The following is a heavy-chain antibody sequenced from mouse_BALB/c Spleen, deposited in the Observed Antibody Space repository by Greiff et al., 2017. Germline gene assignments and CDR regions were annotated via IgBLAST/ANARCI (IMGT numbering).Heavy chain of an antibody. CDR3: TRAYRGYAMDY. CDR1: GFSLTGYG. CDR2: IWGDGST. V-gene: IGHV2-6-7*01. D-gene: IGHD2-10*01. J-gene: IGHJ4*01. Sequence: VQLQQSGPGLVAPSQSLSITCTVSGFSLTGYGVNWVRQPPGKGLEWLGMIWGDGSTDYNSALKSRLSISKDNSKSQVFIKMNSLQTDDTARYYCTRAYRGYAMDYWGQGTSVTVSS.